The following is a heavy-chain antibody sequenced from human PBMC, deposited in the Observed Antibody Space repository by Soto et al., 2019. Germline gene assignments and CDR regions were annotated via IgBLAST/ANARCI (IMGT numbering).Heavy chain of an antibody. V-gene: IGHV4-59*02. D-gene: IGHD1-1*01. CDR2: THHTGTS. CDR3: AKWNQDWRAFDS. J-gene: IGHJ4*02. Sequence: QVQLQESGRGLVRPSETLSLNCAVSGDSVTLYFWNWIRQPSGKALEWIGYTHHTGTSRYNPSLRGRIATPVDTSKNQFSLILTSVTAADTAVYYCAKWNQDWRAFDSWGQGILVAVSS. CDR1: GDSVTLYF.